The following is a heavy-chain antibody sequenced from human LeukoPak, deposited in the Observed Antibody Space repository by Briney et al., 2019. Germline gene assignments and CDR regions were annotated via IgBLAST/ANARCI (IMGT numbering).Heavy chain of an antibody. CDR1: GGSFSGYY. J-gene: IGHJ4*02. CDR3: ARGGDYYDSSGYYYLSDY. D-gene: IGHD3-22*01. V-gene: IGHV4-34*01. Sequence: PSETLSLTCAVYGGSFSGYYWSWIRQPPGKGLEWIGEINHSGSTNYNPSLKSRVTISVDTSKNQFSLKLSSVTTADTAVYYCARGGDYYDSSGYYYLSDYWGQGTLVTVSS. CDR2: INHSGST.